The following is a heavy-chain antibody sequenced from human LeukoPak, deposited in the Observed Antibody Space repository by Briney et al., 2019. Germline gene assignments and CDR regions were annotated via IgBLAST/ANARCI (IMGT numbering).Heavy chain of an antibody. J-gene: IGHJ4*02. Sequence: GGSLRLSCAASGFIFSNYAMSWVRQAPGKGLEWVSGIVGSVGSTYYADSVKGRFTISRDNSKNTLYLQMNSLRAEDTAVYYCAKDGNYYDSSGYSDYWGQGTLVTVSS. CDR2: IVGSVGST. CDR3: AKDGNYYDSSGYSDY. D-gene: IGHD3-22*01. CDR1: GFIFSNYA. V-gene: IGHV3-23*01.